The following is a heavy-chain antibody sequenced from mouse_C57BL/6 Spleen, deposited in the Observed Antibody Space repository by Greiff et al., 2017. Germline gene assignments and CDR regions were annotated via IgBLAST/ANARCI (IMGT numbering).Heavy chain of an antibody. CDR3: ARYLYYFDY. J-gene: IGHJ2*01. CDR2: IYPGAGDT. CDR1: GYAFSSYW. Sequence: QVQLQQSGAELVKPGASVKISCKASGYAFSSYWMNWVQQRPGKGLAWIGQIYPGAGDTNYHGKFKGKATLTADKSSSTAYMQLSSLTSEDSAVYFCARYLYYFDYWGQGTTLTVSA. D-gene: IGHD5-1*01. V-gene: IGHV1-80*01.